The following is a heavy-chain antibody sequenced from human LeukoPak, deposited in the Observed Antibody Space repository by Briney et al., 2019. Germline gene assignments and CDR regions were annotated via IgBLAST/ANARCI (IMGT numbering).Heavy chain of an antibody. CDR3: ARDLTVSGWTSHNWFDP. CDR2: ISSSSSYI. Sequence: PGGSLRLSCAVSGVSFSGYAMHWVRQAPGKGLEWVSSISSSSSYIYYADSVKGRFTISRDNAKNSLYLQMNSLRAEDTAVYYCARDLTVSGWTSHNWFDPWGQGTLVTVSS. V-gene: IGHV3-21*01. D-gene: IGHD6-19*01. J-gene: IGHJ5*02. CDR1: GVSFSGYA.